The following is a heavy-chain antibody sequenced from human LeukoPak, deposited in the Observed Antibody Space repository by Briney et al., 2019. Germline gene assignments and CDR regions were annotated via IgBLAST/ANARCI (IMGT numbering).Heavy chain of an antibody. CDR2: ISSSSRYI. Sequence: PGGSLRLSCAASGATLSDDYMSWFRQAPGKGLEWVSSISSSSRYIYYADSVKGRFTISRDNAKNSLYLQMNSLRAEDTAVYYCARDYSYDSSGYYSWWAFDIWGQGTMVTVSS. J-gene: IGHJ3*02. CDR3: ARDYSYDSSGYYSWWAFDI. V-gene: IGHV3-11*06. CDR1: GATLSDDY. D-gene: IGHD3-22*01.